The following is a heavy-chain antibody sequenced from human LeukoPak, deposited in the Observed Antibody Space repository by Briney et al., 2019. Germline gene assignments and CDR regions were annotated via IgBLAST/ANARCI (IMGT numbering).Heavy chain of an antibody. J-gene: IGHJ3*02. CDR2: ITYSGST. CDR1: GGSISSYY. CDR3: ARGVNSWGVTGTIPVAFDI. D-gene: IGHD1-7*01. V-gene: IGHV4-59*08. Sequence: SETLSLTCTVSGGSISSYYWIWIRQPPGRGLEWIGYITYSGSTYYNPSLKSRVTISVDTSRNQLSLQLSSVTAADTAVYYCARGVNSWGVTGTIPVAFDIWGQGTMVTVSS.